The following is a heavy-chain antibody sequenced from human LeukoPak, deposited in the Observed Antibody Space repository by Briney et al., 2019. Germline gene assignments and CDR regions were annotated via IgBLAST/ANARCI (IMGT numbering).Heavy chain of an antibody. CDR1: GDNVSSNSAA. J-gene: IGHJ6*02. D-gene: IGHD3-10*01. CDR3: ARTITMVRGVMAYYYYGMDV. CDR2: TYYRSKWYN. Sequence: SQTLSLTCAISGDNVSSNSAAWNWIRQSPSRGLEWLGRTYYRSKWYNDYAVSVKSRITINPDTSKNQFSLQLNSVTPEDTAVYHCARTITMVRGVMAYYYYGMDVWGQGTTVTVSS. V-gene: IGHV6-1*01.